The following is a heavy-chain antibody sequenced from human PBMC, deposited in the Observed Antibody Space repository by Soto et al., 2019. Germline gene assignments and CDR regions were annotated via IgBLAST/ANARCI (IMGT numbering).Heavy chain of an antibody. V-gene: IGHV3-21*01. Sequence: GGSLRLSCAASGFTFSSYSMNWVRQAPGKGLEWVSSISSSSSYIYYADSVKGRFTISRDNAKNSLYLQMNSLRAEDTAVYYCARVPTPNIVVVPAATPGDESGSYYMDVWGKGTTVTVSS. CDR1: GFTFSSYS. CDR2: ISSSSSYI. D-gene: IGHD2-2*01. CDR3: ARVPTPNIVVVPAATPGDESGSYYMDV. J-gene: IGHJ6*03.